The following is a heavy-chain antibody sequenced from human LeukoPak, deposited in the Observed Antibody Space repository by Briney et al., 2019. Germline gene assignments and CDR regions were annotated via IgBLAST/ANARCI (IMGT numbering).Heavy chain of an antibody. CDR2: ISGSGGST. J-gene: IGHJ4*02. D-gene: IGHD3-10*01. V-gene: IGHV3-23*01. CDR3: AKEHQDYGSGSYGGFDY. CDR1: GFTFSSYG. Sequence: GGTLRLSCAASGFTFSSYGMSWVRQAPGKGLEWVSAISGSGGSTYYADSVKGRFTISRDNAKNSLYLQMNSLRAEDTALYYCAKEHQDYGSGSYGGFDYWGQGTLVTVSS.